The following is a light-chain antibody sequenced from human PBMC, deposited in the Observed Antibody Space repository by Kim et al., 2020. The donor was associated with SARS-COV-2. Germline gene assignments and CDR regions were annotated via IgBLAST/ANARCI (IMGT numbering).Light chain of an antibody. CDR3: QQYYSTPLT. CDR2: WAS. CDR1: QSVLYSSNNKNY. J-gene: IGKJ1*01. Sequence: DIVMTQSPDSLAVSLGERATINCKSSQSVLYSSNNKNYLAWYQQKPRQPPKLLIYWASTRESGVPDRFSGSGSGTDFTLTINSLQAEDVAVYYCQQYYSTPLTFGQGTKVDIK. V-gene: IGKV4-1*01.